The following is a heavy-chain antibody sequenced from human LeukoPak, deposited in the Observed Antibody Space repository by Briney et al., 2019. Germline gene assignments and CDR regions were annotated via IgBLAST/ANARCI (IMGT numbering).Heavy chain of an antibody. V-gene: IGHV4-59*01. D-gene: IGHD4-17*01. J-gene: IGHJ4*02. CDR1: GGSIGGYY. CDR2: IYYTGTT. Sequence: SETLSLTCSVSGGSIGGYYWSWIRQPPGQGLEWIGYIYYTGTTNYNPSLKSRVTISVDTSKNQFSLKLTSVTAADTAVYYCARDVTVGDYAFDYWGQGTLVTVSS. CDR3: ARDVTVGDYAFDY.